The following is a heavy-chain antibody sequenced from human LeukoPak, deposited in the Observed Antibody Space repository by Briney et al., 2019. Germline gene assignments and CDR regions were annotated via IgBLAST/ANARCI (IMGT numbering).Heavy chain of an antibody. CDR3: ATSFWSDDAFDI. CDR1: GFTFSSHW. Sequence: GGPLRLSCAASGFTFSSHWMSWVRQAPGKGLEWVANIKQEGSEKYYVDSVKGRFTISRDNAKNSLYLQMNSLRAEDTAVYYCATSFWSDDAFDIWGQGTVVTVSS. D-gene: IGHD3-3*01. CDR2: IKQEGSEK. J-gene: IGHJ3*02. V-gene: IGHV3-7*01.